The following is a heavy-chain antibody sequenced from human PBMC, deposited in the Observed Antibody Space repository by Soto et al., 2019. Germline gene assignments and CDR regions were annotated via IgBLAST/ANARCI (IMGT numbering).Heavy chain of an antibody. D-gene: IGHD2-21*02. V-gene: IGHV3-7*01. CDR3: ARDGYCGPGCYYYFDY. CDR1: GFSVSSCA. Sequence: GVVSVCCVASGFSVSSCAMNWVRLIPGKGLEWVAYIKPDGSATYYVDSVKGRFTISRDNAKNSLYLQMNSMRVEDTSVCYCARDGYCGPGCYYYFDYWGQGTLVTVS. J-gene: IGHJ4*02. CDR2: IKPDGSAT.